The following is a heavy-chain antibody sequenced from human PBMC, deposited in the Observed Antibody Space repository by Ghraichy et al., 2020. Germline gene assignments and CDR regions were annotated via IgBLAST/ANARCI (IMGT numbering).Heavy chain of an antibody. J-gene: IGHJ4*02. Sequence: GGSLRLSCAASGFTFSSHAMGWVRQAPGKGLEWVSAISGNAGSTYYADSVKGRFTISRDNAKNTLYLQMNSLRAGDTAVYCAPRGISVNYEWGFFDYWGQGTPVTVSS. D-gene: IGHD3-16*01. CDR1: GFTFSSHA. V-gene: IGHV3-23*01. CDR3: PRGISVNYEWGFFDY. CDR2: ISGNAGST.